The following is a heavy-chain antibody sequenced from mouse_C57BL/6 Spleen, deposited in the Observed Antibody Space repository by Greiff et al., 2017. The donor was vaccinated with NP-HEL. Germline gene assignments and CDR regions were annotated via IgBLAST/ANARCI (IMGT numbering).Heavy chain of an antibody. V-gene: IGHV1-39*01. D-gene: IGHD1-1*01. Sequence: EVQLMESGPELVKPGASVKISCKASGYSFTDYNMNWVKQSNGKSLEWIGVINPNYGTTNYNPKFKGKATLTVDQSSSTAYVQLNSLTSEDSAVDYCARGYGSSFWFAYWGQGTPLTVSA. CDR2: INPNYGTT. CDR3: ARGYGSSFWFAY. CDR1: GYSFTDYN. J-gene: IGHJ3*01.